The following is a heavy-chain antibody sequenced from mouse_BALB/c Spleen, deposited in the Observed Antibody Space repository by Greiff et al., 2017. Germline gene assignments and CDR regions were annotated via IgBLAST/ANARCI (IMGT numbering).Heavy chain of an antibody. J-gene: IGHJ2*01. D-gene: IGHD1-1*02. CDR3: ARGGVGYFDY. CDR2: ISYDGSN. V-gene: IGHV3-6*02. CDR1: GYSITSGYY. Sequence: VQLQQSGPGLVKPSQSLSLTCSVTGYSITSGYYWNWIRQFPGNKLEWMGYISYDGSNNYNPSLKNRISITRDTSKNQFFLKLNSVTTEDTATYYCARGGVGYFDYWGQGTTLTVSS.